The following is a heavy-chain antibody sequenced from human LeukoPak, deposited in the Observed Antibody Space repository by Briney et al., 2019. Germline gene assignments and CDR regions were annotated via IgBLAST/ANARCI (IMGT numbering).Heavy chain of an antibody. CDR3: ARGGFVDIVATTGYFDY. CDR2: INPNSGGT. Sequence: GASVKVSCKASGYTFTGYYMHWVRQAPGQGLEWMGWINPNSGGTNYAQKFQGRVTMTRDTSISTAYMELSRLRSDDTAVYYCARGGFVDIVATTGYFDYWGQGTLVTVSS. D-gene: IGHD5-12*01. V-gene: IGHV1-2*02. J-gene: IGHJ4*02. CDR1: GYTFTGYY.